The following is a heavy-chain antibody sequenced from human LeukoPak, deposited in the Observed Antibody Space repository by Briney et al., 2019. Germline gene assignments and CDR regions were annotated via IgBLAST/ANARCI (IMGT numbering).Heavy chain of an antibody. J-gene: IGHJ4*02. V-gene: IGHV3-7*01. CDR1: GFTFSSYW. CDR2: INQDGSEN. D-gene: IGHD4-17*01. CDR3: ARDGDYGDYRDY. Sequence: PGGSLRLSCATSGFTFSSYWMSWVHQSPGKGLEWVANINQDGSENHYVDSVKGRFTISRDNAKNSLYLQMNSLRAEDTAVYYCARDGDYGDYRDYWGQGTLVTVSS.